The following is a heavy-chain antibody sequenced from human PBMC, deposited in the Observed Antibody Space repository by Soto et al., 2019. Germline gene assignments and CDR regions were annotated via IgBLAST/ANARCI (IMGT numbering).Heavy chain of an antibody. V-gene: IGHV1-69*08. CDR2: IIPILGIA. D-gene: IGHD3-10*01. CDR3: ARDEGKACYYYGSGSFGY. J-gene: IGHJ4*02. Sequence: QVQLVQSGAEVKKPGSSVKVSCKASGGTFSSYTISWVRQAPGQGLEWMGRIIPILGIANYAQKFQGRVTSTADKSTSTAYMELSSLRSEDTAVYYCARDEGKACYYYGSGSFGYWGQGTLVTVSS. CDR1: GGTFSSYT.